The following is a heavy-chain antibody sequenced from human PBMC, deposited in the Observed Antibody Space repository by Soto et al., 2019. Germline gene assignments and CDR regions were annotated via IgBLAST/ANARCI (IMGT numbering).Heavy chain of an antibody. CDR1: GGTFSSYA. D-gene: IGHD3-10*01. V-gene: IGHV1-69*13. CDR3: ARGVMESGGSRYPRPPYYFDY. J-gene: IGHJ4*02. CDR2: IIPIFGTA. Sequence: SVKVSCKASGGTFSSYAISWVRQAPGQGLEWMGGIIPIFGTANYAQKFQGRVTITADESTSTAYMELSSLRSEDTAVYYCARGVMESGGSRYPRPPYYFDYWGQGTLVTVSS.